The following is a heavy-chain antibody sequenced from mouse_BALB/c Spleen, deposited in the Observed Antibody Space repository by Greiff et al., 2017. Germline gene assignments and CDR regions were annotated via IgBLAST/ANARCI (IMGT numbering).Heavy chain of an antibody. Sequence: QVQLQQSGAELAKPGASVKMSCKASGYTFTSYWMHWVKQRPGQGLEWIGYINPSTGYTEYNQKFKDKATLTADKSSSTAYMQLSSLTSEDSAVYYCARTHYYGSSYAMDYWGQGTSVTVSS. CDR2: INPSTGYT. CDR1: GYTFTSYW. CDR3: ARTHYYGSSYAMDY. V-gene: IGHV1-7*01. D-gene: IGHD1-1*01. J-gene: IGHJ4*01.